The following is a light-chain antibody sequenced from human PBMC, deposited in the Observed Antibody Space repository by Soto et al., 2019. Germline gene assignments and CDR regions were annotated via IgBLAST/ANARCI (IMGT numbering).Light chain of an antibody. J-gene: IGKJ2*01. CDR1: QSLVYSDGNTY. Sequence: DVVMAQSPLSLPVTLGQPASISCRSSQSLVYSDGNTYLNWFHQRPGQSPRRLIYKVSNRDSGVPARFSGSGSVTDFTLKISRVEAEDVGVYYCMQGGHWPYTVGQGTKLEIK. CDR2: KVS. CDR3: MQGGHWPYT. V-gene: IGKV2-30*01.